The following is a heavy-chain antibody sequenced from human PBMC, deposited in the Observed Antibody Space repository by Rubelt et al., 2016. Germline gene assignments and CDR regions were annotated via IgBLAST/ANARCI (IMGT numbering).Heavy chain of an antibody. D-gene: IGHD2-2*01. CDR3: ARGPLISCSSTSCYGNYWYYGMDV. V-gene: IGHV4-4*07. CDR2: IYTSGST. Sequence: GKGLEWIGRIYTSGSTNYNPSLKSRVTMSVDTSKNQFSLKLSSVTAADTAVYYCARGPLISCSSTSCYGNYWYYGMDVWGQGTTVTVSS. J-gene: IGHJ6*02.